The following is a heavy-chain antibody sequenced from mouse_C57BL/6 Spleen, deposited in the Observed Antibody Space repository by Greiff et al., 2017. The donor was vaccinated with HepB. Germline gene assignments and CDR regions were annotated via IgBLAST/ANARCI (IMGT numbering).Heavy chain of an antibody. J-gene: IGHJ2*01. D-gene: IGHD1-1*01. Sequence: QVHVKQSGAELVKPGASVKLSCKASGYTFTEYTIHRVKQRSGQGLEWIGWFYPGSGSIKYNEKFKDKATLTADKSSSTVYMELSRLTSEDSAVYFCARHGRYYGSSYGYFDYWGQGTTLTVSS. CDR3: ARHGRYYGSSYGYFDY. CDR2: FYPGSGSI. V-gene: IGHV1-62-2*01. CDR1: GYTFTEYT.